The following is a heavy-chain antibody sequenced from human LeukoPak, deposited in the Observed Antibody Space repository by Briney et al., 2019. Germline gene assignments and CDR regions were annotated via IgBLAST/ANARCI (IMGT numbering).Heavy chain of an antibody. Sequence: PGGSLRLSCAASGLTVSSNYMSWVRQAPGKGLEWVSVIYSAGSTYYADSVKGRFTISRDNSKNTLYLQMNSLRDEDTAVYYCARDHVYYDSSGPAAFDIWGQGTMVTVSS. CDR1: GLTVSSNY. CDR3: ARDHVYYDSSGPAAFDI. D-gene: IGHD3-22*01. V-gene: IGHV3-53*01. CDR2: IYSAGST. J-gene: IGHJ3*02.